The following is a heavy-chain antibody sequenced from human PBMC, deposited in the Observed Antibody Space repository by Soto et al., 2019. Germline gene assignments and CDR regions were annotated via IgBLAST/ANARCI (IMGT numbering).Heavy chain of an antibody. D-gene: IGHD6-19*01. V-gene: IGHV3-11*05. CDR3: ARDRGAVTGQDFDY. CDR2: ISSSGTSE. CDR1: GFTFSAVY. J-gene: IGHJ4*02. Sequence: QVQLEESGGGLVKPGGSLRLSCAASGFTFSAVYMSWIRQAPNKGLEYISYISSSGTSENYADSVKGRFTISRDNAKNALYLQMNSLRAEDTAVYYCARDRGAVTGQDFDYWGQGALVTVSS.